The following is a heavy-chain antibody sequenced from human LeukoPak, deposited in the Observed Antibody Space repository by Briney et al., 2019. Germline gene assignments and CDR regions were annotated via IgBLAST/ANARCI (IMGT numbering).Heavy chain of an antibody. Sequence: GGSLRLSCAASGXTFSSYWVYWVRQAPGKGLVSVSRINSDGSTTSYADSVKGRFTISRDNAKNTLYLQMNSLRAEDTAVYYCARETTSLRLHYFDCWGQGTLVTVSS. V-gene: IGHV3-74*01. J-gene: IGHJ4*02. CDR3: ARETTSLRLHYFDC. CDR2: INSDGSTT. CDR1: GXTFSSYW. D-gene: IGHD1/OR15-1a*01.